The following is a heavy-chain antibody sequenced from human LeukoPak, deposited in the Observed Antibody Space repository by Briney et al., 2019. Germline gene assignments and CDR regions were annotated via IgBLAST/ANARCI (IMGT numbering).Heavy chain of an antibody. J-gene: IGHJ5*02. D-gene: IGHD6-13*01. CDR3: ARDVLDVAAAGWGRPLDR. Sequence: PGGSLRLSCAASGFTFSLYAMTWVRQAPGKGLEWVSQISAGTGVTYYAQAVRRRFTIAKHDSKSTLYLHMSGLRGEDTAVYYCARDVLDVAAAGWGRPLDRWGQGTRVTVSS. V-gene: IGHV3-23*01. CDR2: ISAGTGVT. CDR1: GFTFSLYA.